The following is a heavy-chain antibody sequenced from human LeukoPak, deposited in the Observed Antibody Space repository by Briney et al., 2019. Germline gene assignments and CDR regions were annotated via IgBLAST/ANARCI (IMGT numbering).Heavy chain of an antibody. CDR2: LCGRGGST. Sequence: GASLSLFCAASGFTFSSYAMSWVRQAPGEGLGWVAVLCGRGGSTYYAVSVKGQFTISRDNSKNTLYLQMNSLRAEDTAVYYCAKGPDITIFGVVIIPLDGMDVWGQGTTVTVSS. CDR3: AKGPDITIFGVVIIPLDGMDV. V-gene: IGHV3-23*01. J-gene: IGHJ6*02. CDR1: GFTFSSYA. D-gene: IGHD3-3*01.